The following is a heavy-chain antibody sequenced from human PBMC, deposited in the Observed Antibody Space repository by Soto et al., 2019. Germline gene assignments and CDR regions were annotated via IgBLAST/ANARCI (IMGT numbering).Heavy chain of an antibody. Sequence: SETLSLTCTVSGGSISSYYWSWIRQPPGKGLEWIGYIYYSGSTNYNPSLKSRVTISVDTSKNQFSLKLSSVTAADTAVYYCARAEKNYYYYYYMDVWGKGTTVTVSS. CDR2: IYYSGST. J-gene: IGHJ6*03. V-gene: IGHV4-59*01. CDR3: ARAEKNYYYYYYMDV. CDR1: GGSISSYY.